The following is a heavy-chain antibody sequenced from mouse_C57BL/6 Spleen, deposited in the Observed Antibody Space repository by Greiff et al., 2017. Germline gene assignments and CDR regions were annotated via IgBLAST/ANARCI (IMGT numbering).Heavy chain of an antibody. Sequence: VQLQQSGAELARPGASVKMSCKASGYTFTSYTMHWVEQRPGQGLEWIGYINPSSGYTKYNQKFKDKATLTADKSSSTAYMQLSSLTSEDSAVYYCARSDYDYAMDYWGQGTSVTVSS. D-gene: IGHD2-4*01. CDR1: GYTFTSYT. V-gene: IGHV1-4*01. CDR3: ARSDYDYAMDY. CDR2: INPSSGYT. J-gene: IGHJ4*01.